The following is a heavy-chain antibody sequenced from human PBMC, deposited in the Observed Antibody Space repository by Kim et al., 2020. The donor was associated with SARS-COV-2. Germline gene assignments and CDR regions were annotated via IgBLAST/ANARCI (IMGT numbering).Heavy chain of an antibody. CDR1: GGSISSSSYY. CDR3: ARHSDILTGYDYGMDV. J-gene: IGHJ6*02. D-gene: IGHD3-9*01. V-gene: IGHV4-39*01. Sequence: SETLSLTCTVSGGSISSSSYYWGWIRQPPGKGLEWIGSIYYSGSTYYNPSLKSRVTISVDTSKNQFSLKLSSVTAADTPVYYCARHSDILTGYDYGMDVWGQGPTVTVSS. CDR2: IYYSGST.